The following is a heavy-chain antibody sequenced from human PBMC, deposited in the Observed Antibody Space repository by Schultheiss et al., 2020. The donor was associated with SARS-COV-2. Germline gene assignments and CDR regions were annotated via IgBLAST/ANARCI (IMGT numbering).Heavy chain of an antibody. CDR3: ARDKELDY. D-gene: IGHD1-7*01. CDR2: ISASGGST. CDR1: GFTFSSYG. V-gene: IGHV3-23*01. J-gene: IGHJ4*02. Sequence: GGSLRLSCAASGFTFSSYGMHWVRQAPGKGLEWVSAISASGGSTYYADSVKGRFTISRDNSKNTLYLQMNSLRAEDTAVYYCARDKELDYWGQGTLVTVSS.